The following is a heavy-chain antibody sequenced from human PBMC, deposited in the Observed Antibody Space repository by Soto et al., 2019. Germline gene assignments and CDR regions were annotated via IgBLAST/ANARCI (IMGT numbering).Heavy chain of an antibody. CDR3: AANSGSYYYFDY. V-gene: IGHV3-21*01. J-gene: IGHJ4*02. CDR2: ISSSSSYI. CDR1: GFTFSSYS. D-gene: IGHD1-26*01. Sequence: GESLKISCAASGFTFSSYSMNWVRQAPGKGLEWVSSISSSSSYIYYADSVKGRFTISRDNAKNSLYLQMNSLRAEDTAVYYCAANSGSYYYFDYWGQGTLVTVSS.